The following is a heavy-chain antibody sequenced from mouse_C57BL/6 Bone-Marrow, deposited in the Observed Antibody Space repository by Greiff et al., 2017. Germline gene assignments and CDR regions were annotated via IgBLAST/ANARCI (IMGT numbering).Heavy chain of an antibody. CDR3: AREGVYYGSSYVAWFAD. CDR2: ISYDGSN. CDR1: GYSITSGYY. V-gene: IGHV3-6*01. J-gene: IGHJ3*01. D-gene: IGHD1-1*01. Sequence: DVQLQESGPGLVKPSQSLSLTCSVTGYSITSGYYWNWIRQFPGNKLEWMGYISYDGSNNYNPSLKNRISITRDTSKNQCFLKLNSVTTEDTATYYCAREGVYYGSSYVAWFADWGQGTLVTVSA.